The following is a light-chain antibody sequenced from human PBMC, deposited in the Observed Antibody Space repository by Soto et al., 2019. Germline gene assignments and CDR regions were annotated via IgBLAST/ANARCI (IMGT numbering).Light chain of an antibody. CDR1: QRISSN. CDR2: GAS. J-gene: IGKJ3*01. V-gene: IGKV3-15*01. CDR3: HQYNSWPRGT. Sequence: EIVMTQSPVTLSVSPGERATLYCKASQRISSNLAWYQQKPGQPPRLLIYGASTRATGTPARFSGSGSGTEFTLTISGLQSEDFALYYCHQYNSWPRGTFGPGTKVEIK.